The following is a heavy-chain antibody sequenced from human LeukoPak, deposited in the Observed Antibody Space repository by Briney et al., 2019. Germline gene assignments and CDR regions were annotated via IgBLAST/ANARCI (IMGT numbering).Heavy chain of an antibody. D-gene: IGHD1-26*01. Sequence: GGSLRLSCAASGFTFSSYGMHWVRQAPGKGLEWVAVIWYDGSNKYYADSVKGRFTISRDNSKNTLYLQMNSLRAEDTAVYYCARAQKYSGSYYDWGQGTLVTVSS. J-gene: IGHJ4*02. CDR2: IWYDGSNK. CDR1: GFTFSSYG. CDR3: ARAQKYSGSYYD. V-gene: IGHV3-30*19.